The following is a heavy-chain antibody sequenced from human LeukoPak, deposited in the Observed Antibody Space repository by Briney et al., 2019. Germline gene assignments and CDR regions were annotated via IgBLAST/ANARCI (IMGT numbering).Heavy chain of an antibody. CDR2: IWYDGSNK. CDR3: ARGGRYFDSEADY. CDR1: GFTFDDYA. J-gene: IGHJ4*02. Sequence: GRSLRLSCAASGFTFDDYAMHWVRQAPGKGLEWVAVIWYDGSNKYYADSVKGRFTISRDNSKNTLYLQMNSLRAEDTAVYYCARGGRYFDSEADYWGQGTLVTVSS. V-gene: IGHV3-33*08. D-gene: IGHD3-9*01.